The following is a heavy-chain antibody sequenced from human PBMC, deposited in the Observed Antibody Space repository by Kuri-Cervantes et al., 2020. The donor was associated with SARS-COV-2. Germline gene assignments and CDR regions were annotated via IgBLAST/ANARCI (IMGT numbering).Heavy chain of an antibody. CDR3: ASVSYCSSTSCHIYYYYGMDV. CDR1: GYTFISYA. J-gene: IGHJ6*02. D-gene: IGHD2-2*01. V-gene: IGHV1-3*01. Sequence: SVKVSCKASGYTFISYAMHWVRQAPGQRLEWMGWINAGNGNTKYSQKFQGRVTITRDTSASTAYMELSSLRSEDTAVYYCASVSYCSSTSCHIYYYYGMDVWGQGTTVTVSS. CDR2: INAGNGNT.